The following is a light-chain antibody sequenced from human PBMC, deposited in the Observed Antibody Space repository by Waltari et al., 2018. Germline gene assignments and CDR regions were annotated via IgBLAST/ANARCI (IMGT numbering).Light chain of an antibody. CDR3: QSADSSGTFVV. J-gene: IGLJ2*01. Sequence: SYELTQPPSVSVSPGQTARITCSGDALPKQYAYWYQQKPGQAPVLVIYKDSERPSRIPGLCSGSSSGRTVTLTISGVQAEDEADYYCQSADSSGTFVVVGGGTKLTVL. V-gene: IGLV3-25*03. CDR2: KDS. CDR1: ALPKQY.